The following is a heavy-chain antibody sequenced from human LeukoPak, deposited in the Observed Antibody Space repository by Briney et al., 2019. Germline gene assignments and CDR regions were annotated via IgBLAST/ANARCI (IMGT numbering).Heavy chain of an antibody. V-gene: IGHV3-30-3*01. CDR3: DPHDSASQF. Sequence: PGRSLRLSCAASGFTFSSYAMHWVRQAPGKGLEWVAFISSDGGNKYYADSVKGRFTISRDNSKNTLYLQINSPRDEDTAVYYCDPHDSASQFWGQGTLVTVSS. CDR2: ISSDGGNK. D-gene: IGHD6-6*01. CDR1: GFTFSSYA. J-gene: IGHJ4*02.